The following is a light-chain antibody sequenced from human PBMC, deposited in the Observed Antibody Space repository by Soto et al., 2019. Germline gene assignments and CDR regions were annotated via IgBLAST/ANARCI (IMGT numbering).Light chain of an antibody. CDR1: ESISSW. CDR2: KAS. V-gene: IGKV1-5*03. J-gene: IGKJ1*01. CDR3: QQYNIYWA. Sequence: ETKMNKNTSTQPASVRDRITLTCRASESISSWLAWYQQKPGKAPKLLIYKASSLESGVPSRFSGSGSGTAFTLTILGLHADEFSTYFWQQYNIYWAFGQGTKVDIK.